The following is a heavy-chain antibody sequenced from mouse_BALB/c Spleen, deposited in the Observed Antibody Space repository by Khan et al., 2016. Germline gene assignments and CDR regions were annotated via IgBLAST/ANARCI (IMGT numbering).Heavy chain of an antibody. Sequence: QVQLQQSGAELVRPGTSVTVSCKASGYAFTNYLIEWVKQRPGQGLEWFGVINSGSGGSNYNEKFKGKAALTADISSSTAYMQLSSLTSDDSAVYFCARTDGYDVGYACWGRGTMVTVSA. CDR3: ARTDGYDVGYAC. CDR1: GYAFTNYL. J-gene: IGHJ3*01. V-gene: IGHV1-54*01. D-gene: IGHD2-2*01. CDR2: INSGSGGS.